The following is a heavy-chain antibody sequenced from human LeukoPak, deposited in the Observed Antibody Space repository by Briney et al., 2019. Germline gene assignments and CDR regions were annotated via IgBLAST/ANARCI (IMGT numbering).Heavy chain of an antibody. J-gene: IGHJ5*02. CDR1: GYSFTTYW. CDR3: ARHSRDREVYNWFDP. V-gene: IGHV5-51*01. Sequence: GESLKISCKGSGYSFTTYWIGWVRQMPGKGLEGMGIIYPGASDTRYSPSLQGQVTISADKSISTAYLQWSSLKASDTAMYYCARHSRDREVYNWFDPWGQGTLVTVSS. CDR2: IYPGASDT. D-gene: IGHD2-8*01.